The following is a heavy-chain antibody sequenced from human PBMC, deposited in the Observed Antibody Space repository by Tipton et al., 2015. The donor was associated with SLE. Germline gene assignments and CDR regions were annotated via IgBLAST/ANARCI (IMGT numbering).Heavy chain of an antibody. J-gene: IGHJ3*01. CDR1: GGSITGYY. D-gene: IGHD3-3*01. Sequence: TLSLTCIVSGGSITGYYWSWIRQPPGKRLEWIGYIDQFGSANYNPSLQSRVTISVGRSKTQFSLKLRSVSAADSAMYYCARHGCASWSGYYNHVFDVWGQGTMLAVSS. CDR3: ARHGCASWSGYYNHVFDV. CDR2: IDQFGSA. V-gene: IGHV4-59*08.